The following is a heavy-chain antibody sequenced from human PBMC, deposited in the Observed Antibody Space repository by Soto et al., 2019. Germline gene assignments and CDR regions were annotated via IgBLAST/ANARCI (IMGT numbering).Heavy chain of an antibody. CDR1: GGSISSYY. D-gene: IGHD3-22*01. V-gene: IGHV4-59*12. Sequence: SETLSLTCTVSGGSISSYYWSWIRQPPGKGLEWIGYIYYSGSTNYNPSLKSRVTISVDTSKNQFSLKLSSVTAADTAVYYCARDFPTSGHYGGLHWGQGTLVTVSS. CDR3: ARDFPTSGHYGGLH. CDR2: IYYSGST. J-gene: IGHJ1*01.